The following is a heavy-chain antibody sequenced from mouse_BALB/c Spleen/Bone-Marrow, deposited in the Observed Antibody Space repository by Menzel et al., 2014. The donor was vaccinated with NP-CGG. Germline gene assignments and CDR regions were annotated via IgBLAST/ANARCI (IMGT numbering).Heavy chain of an antibody. V-gene: IGHV1-20*02. Sequence: EVMLVESGPELVKPGASVKISCKASGYSFTGYFMNWVMQSHGKSLEWIGRINPYNGDTFYNQKFKGKATFTVDKSSSTAHMELRSLASEDSAVYYCARDYYDYYFDYWGQGTTLTVSS. CDR1: GYSFTGYF. D-gene: IGHD2-4*01. CDR3: ARDYYDYYFDY. J-gene: IGHJ2*01. CDR2: INPYNGDT.